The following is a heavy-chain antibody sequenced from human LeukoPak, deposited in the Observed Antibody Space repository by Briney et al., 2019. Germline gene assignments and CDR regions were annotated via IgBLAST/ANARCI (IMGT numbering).Heavy chain of an antibody. V-gene: IGHV3-21*01. D-gene: IGHD2-2*01. CDR3: AREVDCSSTSCSPAGY. CDR1: GFTFSSYS. CDR2: ISSSSSYL. Sequence: PGGSLRLSCAASGFTFSSYSMNWVRQAPGKGLEWVSSISSSSSYLYYADSVKGRFTISRDNAKNSLYLQMNSLRAEDTAVYYCAREVDCSSTSCSPAGYWGQGTLVTVSS. J-gene: IGHJ4*02.